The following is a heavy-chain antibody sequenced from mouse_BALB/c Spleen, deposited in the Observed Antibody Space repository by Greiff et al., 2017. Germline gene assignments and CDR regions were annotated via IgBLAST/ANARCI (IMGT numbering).Heavy chain of an antibody. Sequence: EVQLQESGGGLVQPGGSMKLSCVASGFTFSNYWMNWVRQSPEKGLEWVAEIRLKSNNYATHYAESVKGRFTISRDDSKSSVYLQMNNLRAEDTGIYYCTMITTPHYYAMDYWGQGTSVTVSS. J-gene: IGHJ4*01. CDR3: TMITTPHYYAMDY. V-gene: IGHV6-6*02. CDR2: IRLKSNNYAT. CDR1: GFTFSNYW. D-gene: IGHD2-4*01.